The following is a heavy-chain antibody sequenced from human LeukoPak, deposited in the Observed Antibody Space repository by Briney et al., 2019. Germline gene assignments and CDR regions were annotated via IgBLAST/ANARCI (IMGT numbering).Heavy chain of an antibody. V-gene: IGHV4-34*01. Sequence: SETLSLTCAVYGGSFSGYYWSWIRQPPGKGLEWIGEINHSGSTNYNPSLKSRVTISVDTSKNQFSLKLSSVTAADTAVYYCARTGSGSYYNEYYFDYWGQGTLVTVSS. CDR1: GGSFSGYY. J-gene: IGHJ4*02. CDR3: ARTGSGSYYNEYYFDY. D-gene: IGHD3-10*01. CDR2: INHSGST.